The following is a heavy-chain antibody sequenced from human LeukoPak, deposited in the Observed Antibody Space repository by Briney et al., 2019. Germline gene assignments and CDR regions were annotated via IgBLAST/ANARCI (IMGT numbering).Heavy chain of an antibody. CDR3: AKGPKLGDGFHCDS. CDR1: GGSISSGGYY. Sequence: SETLSLTCTVSGGSISSGGYYWSWIRQHPGKGLEWIGYIYYSGTTYYNPSLKSRVTISVDTSKSQFSLKLSSVTAADTAVYYCAKGPKLGDGFHCDSWGQGTLVTVSS. J-gene: IGHJ4*02. V-gene: IGHV4-31*03. CDR2: IYYSGTT. D-gene: IGHD5-24*01.